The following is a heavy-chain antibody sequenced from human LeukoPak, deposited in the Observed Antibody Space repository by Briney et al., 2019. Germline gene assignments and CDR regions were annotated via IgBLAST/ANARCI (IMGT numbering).Heavy chain of an antibody. D-gene: IGHD6-13*01. V-gene: IGHV3-21*01. CDR3: ARGGVAAAGLIFDY. Sequence: GGSLRLSCAASGFTFSNYWMNWVRQAPGKGLEWVSSISSSSRYIYYADSVKGRFTISRDNAKSSFYLQMSSLRAEDLAVYYCARGGVAAAGLIFDYWGQGILVTVSS. CDR1: GFTFSNYW. J-gene: IGHJ4*02. CDR2: ISSSSRYI.